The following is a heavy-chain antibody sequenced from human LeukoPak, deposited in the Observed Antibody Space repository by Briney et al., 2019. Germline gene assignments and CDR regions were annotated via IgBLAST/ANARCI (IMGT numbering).Heavy chain of an antibody. CDR3: ASMTTVTGRFDY. CDR1: GGSFSGYY. CDR2: INHSGST. D-gene: IGHD4-11*01. J-gene: IGHJ4*02. Sequence: SETLSLTCAVYGGSFSGYYWSWIRQPPGKGREWIGEINHSGSTNYNPSLKSRVTISVDTSKNQFSLKLSSVTAADTAVYYCASMTTVTGRFDYWGQGTLVTVSS. V-gene: IGHV4-34*01.